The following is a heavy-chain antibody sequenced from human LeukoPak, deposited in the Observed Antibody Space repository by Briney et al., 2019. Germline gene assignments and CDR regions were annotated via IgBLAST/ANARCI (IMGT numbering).Heavy chain of an antibody. V-gene: IGHV3-7*01. CDR2: IKQDGSEK. CDR3: ARGQGYSYGSLDYFDY. CDR1: GFTFSSYW. D-gene: IGHD5-18*01. Sequence: PGGSLRLSCAASGFTFSSYWMSWVRQAPGKGLEWVANIKQDGSEKYYVDSVKGRFTISRGNGKNSLYLQMNSLRAEDTAVYYCARGQGYSYGSLDYFDYWGQGTLVTVSS. J-gene: IGHJ4*02.